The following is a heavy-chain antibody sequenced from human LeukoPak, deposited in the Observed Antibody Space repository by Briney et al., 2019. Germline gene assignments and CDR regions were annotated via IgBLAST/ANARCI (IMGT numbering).Heavy chain of an antibody. CDR2: IWYDGTNK. J-gene: IGHJ3*02. V-gene: IGHV3-33*01. Sequence: GGSLRLSCVASGFTFSSYGMNWVRQAQGKGLERVAVIWYDGTNKFYADSVKGRFTISRDNSKNTLYVQMHSLRAEDTAVYYCARLLGYCSGGNCAPGAFDIWGQGTMVTVSS. D-gene: IGHD2-15*01. CDR3: ARLLGYCSGGNCAPGAFDI. CDR1: GFTFSSYG.